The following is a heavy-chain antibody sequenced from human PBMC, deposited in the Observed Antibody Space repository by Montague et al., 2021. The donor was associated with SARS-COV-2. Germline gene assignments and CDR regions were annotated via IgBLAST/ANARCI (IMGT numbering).Heavy chain of an antibody. Sequence: SLRLSCAASGFTFDDYAMHWVRQAPGKGLEWVSLISGDGDITYYADSVKGRFTISRDNSKNSLYLQMNSLRTEDTALYYCSRDIQQYYDILTGSVAFDDYWGQGTLVTVSS. CDR1: GFTFDDYA. CDR2: ISGDGDIT. J-gene: IGHJ4*02. CDR3: SRDIQQYYDILTGSVAFDDY. V-gene: IGHV3-43*02. D-gene: IGHD3-9*01.